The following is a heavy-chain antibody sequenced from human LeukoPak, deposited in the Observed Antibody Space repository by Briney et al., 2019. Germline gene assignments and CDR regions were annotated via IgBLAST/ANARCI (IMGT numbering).Heavy chain of an antibody. Sequence: ASVKVYCKTSGYTFTDYYIHWVRQAPGQGLEWMGWMNPNSGGTNYAQQFQGRVTMTRDTSISTAYMELTNLRSDDTAVYYCARGIAAPGGRWFDPWGQGTLVTVSS. V-gene: IGHV1-2*02. CDR3: ARGIAAPGGRWFDP. CDR2: MNPNSGGT. J-gene: IGHJ5*02. D-gene: IGHD6-13*01. CDR1: GYTFTDYY.